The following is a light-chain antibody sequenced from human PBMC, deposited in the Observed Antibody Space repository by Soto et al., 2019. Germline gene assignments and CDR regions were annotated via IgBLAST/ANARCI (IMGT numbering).Light chain of an antibody. CDR2: DVS. CDR1: QSVSSY. Sequence: EIVLTQSPATLSLSPGERATLSCRASQSVSSYLAWYQQKPGQAPRLLIYDVSNRATGIPARFSGSGSGTDFTLTISSLEPEDFAVDYCQQRSNWPPITFGQGTRLEIK. V-gene: IGKV3-11*01. J-gene: IGKJ5*01. CDR3: QQRSNWPPIT.